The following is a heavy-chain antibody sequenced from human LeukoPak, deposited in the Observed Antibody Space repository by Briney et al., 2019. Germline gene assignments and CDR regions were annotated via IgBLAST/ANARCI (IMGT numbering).Heavy chain of an antibody. CDR2: ISYDGSNK. CDR1: GFTFSSYG. V-gene: IGHV3-30*03. CDR3: SPSSVAVYGMDV. D-gene: IGHD2-21*01. J-gene: IGHJ6*02. Sequence: GGSLRLSCAASGFTFSSYGMHWVRQAPGKGLEWVAVISYDGSNKYYADSVKGRFTISRDNSKNTLYLQMNSLRAEDTAVYYCSPSSVAVYGMDVWGQGTTVTVSS.